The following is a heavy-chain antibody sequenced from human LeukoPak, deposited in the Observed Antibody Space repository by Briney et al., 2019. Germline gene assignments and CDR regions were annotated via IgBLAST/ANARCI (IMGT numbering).Heavy chain of an antibody. CDR3: ARDTVTTWGSWFDP. Sequence: ASETSSLTCTVPGGSLSSYYWSWIRQPPGKGLERIGYIYYSGSTNYNPSLKSRVTISVDTSKNQFSLKLSSVTAADTAVYYCARDTVTTWGSWFDPWGQGTLVTVSS. D-gene: IGHD4-17*01. J-gene: IGHJ5*02. CDR1: GGSLSSYY. V-gene: IGHV4-59*01. CDR2: IYYSGST.